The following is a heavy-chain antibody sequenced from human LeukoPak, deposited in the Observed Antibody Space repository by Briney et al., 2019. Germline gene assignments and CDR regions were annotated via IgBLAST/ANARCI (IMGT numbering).Heavy chain of an antibody. D-gene: IGHD4-23*01. CDR3: AKYGYGGNPRFDY. V-gene: IGHV3-23*01. Sequence: GGSLRLSCAASGFTFSSYAMSWVRQAPGKGLEWVSAIIGSGGSTYSADSVKGRFTISRDNSKNTLHLQMNSLRAEDTAVYYCAKYGYGGNPRFDYWGQGTLVTVSS. J-gene: IGHJ4*02. CDR2: IIGSGGST. CDR1: GFTFSSYA.